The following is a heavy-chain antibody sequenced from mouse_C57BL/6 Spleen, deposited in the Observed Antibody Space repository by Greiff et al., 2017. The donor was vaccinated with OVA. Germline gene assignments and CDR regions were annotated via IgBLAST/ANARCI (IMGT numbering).Heavy chain of an antibody. Sequence: QVQLQQSGPELVKPGASVKISCKASGYSFTSYYIHWVKQRPGQGLEWIGWIYPGSGNTKYNEKFKGKATLTADTSSSTAYMQLSSLTSEDSAVYYCARGGYEDYFDYWGQGTTLTVSS. CDR1: GYSFTSYY. D-gene: IGHD2-14*01. CDR2: IYPGSGNT. V-gene: IGHV1-66*01. CDR3: ARGGYEDYFDY. J-gene: IGHJ2*01.